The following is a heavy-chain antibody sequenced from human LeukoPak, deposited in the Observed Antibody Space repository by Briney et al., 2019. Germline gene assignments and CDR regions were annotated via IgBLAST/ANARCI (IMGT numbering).Heavy chain of an antibody. V-gene: IGHV1-18*01. CDR2: ISAYNGNT. CDR3: ARVGVVATVEGYDYVDY. Sequence: ASVKVSCKASGYTFTSYGISWVRQAPGQGLEWMGWISAYNGNTNYAQKLQGRVTMTTDTSTSTAYMELRSLRSDDTAVYYCARVGVVATVEGYDYVDYWGQGTLVTVSS. D-gene: IGHD3-3*01. J-gene: IGHJ4*02. CDR1: GYTFTSYG.